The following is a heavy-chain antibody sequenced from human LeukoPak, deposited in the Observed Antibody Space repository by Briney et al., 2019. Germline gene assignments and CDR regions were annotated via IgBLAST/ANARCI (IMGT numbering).Heavy chain of an antibody. CDR2: IYHSGST. CDR1: GYSLSSGYY. Sequence: SETLSLTCTVSGYSLSSGYYWGWIRQPPGKGLEWIGSIYHSGSTYYNPSLKSRVTISVDTSKNQFSLKLSSVTAADTAVYYCARDGGSVAHDFDYWGQGTLVTVSS. D-gene: IGHD3-16*01. V-gene: IGHV4-38-2*02. J-gene: IGHJ4*02. CDR3: ARDGGSVAHDFDY.